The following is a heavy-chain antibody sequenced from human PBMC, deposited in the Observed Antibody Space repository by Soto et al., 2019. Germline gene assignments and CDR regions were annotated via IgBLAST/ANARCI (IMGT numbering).Heavy chain of an antibody. CDR2: IYYDGNT. Sequence: SETLSLTCTVSGDSITSSSHYWGWIRQPPGKGLECIANIYYDGNTYYNTSLKSQDDISLDTSKNQFSLRLNSVTAADTAVYYCARSSIEPRVFMYPFDSWGQGTLVTVS. CDR3: ARSSIEPRVFMYPFDS. D-gene: IGHD6-6*01. CDR1: GDSITSSSHY. J-gene: IGHJ4*02. V-gene: IGHV4-39*01.